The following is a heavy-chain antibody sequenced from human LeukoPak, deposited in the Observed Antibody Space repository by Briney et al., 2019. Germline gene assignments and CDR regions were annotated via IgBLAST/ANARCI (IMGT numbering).Heavy chain of an antibody. Sequence: PRGSLRLSCATSGFTFSSYAMSWVRQAPGKGLEWVAVISYDGSNKYYADSVKGRFTISRDNSKNTLYLQMNSLRAEDTAVYYCARGSLGFGELSSFDYWGQGTLVTVSS. D-gene: IGHD3-10*01. CDR2: ISYDGSNK. CDR1: GFTFSSYA. CDR3: ARGSLGFGELSSFDY. J-gene: IGHJ4*02. V-gene: IGHV3-30-3*01.